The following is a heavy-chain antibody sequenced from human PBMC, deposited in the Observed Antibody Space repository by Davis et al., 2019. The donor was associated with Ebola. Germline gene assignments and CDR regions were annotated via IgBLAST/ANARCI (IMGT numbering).Heavy chain of an antibody. J-gene: IGHJ4*02. Sequence: SQTLSLTCAVYGGSFRGYYWSWIRQPPGQGLEWIGEINHSGSTNYNPSLKSRVTISVDTSKNQFSLKLSSVTAADTAVYYCARRSYSSSLIDSWGQGSLVTVSS. CDR2: INHSGST. D-gene: IGHD6-13*01. V-gene: IGHV4-34*01. CDR1: GGSFRGYY. CDR3: ARRSYSSSLIDS.